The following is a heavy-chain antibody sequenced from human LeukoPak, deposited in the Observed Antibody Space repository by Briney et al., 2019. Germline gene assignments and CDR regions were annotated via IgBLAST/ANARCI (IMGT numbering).Heavy chain of an antibody. Sequence: ASVEVSCKASGYTFINYGISWVRQARGQGLEWMGWTSGDNVNTYYAQKFLGRVIMTTDISTTTAYMELRSLRPDDTAVYYCVRDWEWKAARNLFDPWGQGTRVTVSS. CDR1: GYTFINYG. V-gene: IGHV1-18*01. CDR3: VRDWEWKAARNLFDP. D-gene: IGHD6-6*01. J-gene: IGHJ5*02. CDR2: TSGDNVNT.